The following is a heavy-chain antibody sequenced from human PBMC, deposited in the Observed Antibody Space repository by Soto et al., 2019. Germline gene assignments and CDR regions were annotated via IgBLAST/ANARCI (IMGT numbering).Heavy chain of an antibody. CDR1: GGSISSYY. J-gene: IGHJ4*02. Sequence: SETLSLTCTVSGGSISSYYWSWIRQPPGKGLEWIGYIDYSGSTNYNPSLKNRVTISVDTSKIQFSLKLRSVTAADTAVYYCARGVGASYYFDYWGQGTLFTVSS. D-gene: IGHD1-26*01. CDR2: IDYSGST. CDR3: ARGVGASYYFDY. V-gene: IGHV4-59*01.